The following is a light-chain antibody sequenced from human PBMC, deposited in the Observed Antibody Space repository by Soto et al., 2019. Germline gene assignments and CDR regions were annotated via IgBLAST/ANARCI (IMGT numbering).Light chain of an antibody. V-gene: IGLV2-11*01. Sequence: QSVLTQPRSVSGSPGQSVTISCTGTNSDVGTYNYVSWYQQHPGKAPKLIIYDVTKRPSGVPDRFSGPKSGNTASLIISGLQAADEAEYYCCCCSYAGSSSFRVLFGGGTQLTVL. CDR1: NSDVGTYNY. CDR2: DVT. J-gene: IGLJ2*01. CDR3: CSYAGSSSFRVL.